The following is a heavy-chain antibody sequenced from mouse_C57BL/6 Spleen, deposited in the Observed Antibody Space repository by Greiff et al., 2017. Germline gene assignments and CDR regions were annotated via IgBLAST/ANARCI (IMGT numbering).Heavy chain of an antibody. CDR2: ISSGSSTI. CDR3: ARESPDYAMDY. J-gene: IGHJ4*01. Sequence: EVKLMESGGGLVKPGGSLKLSCAASGFTFSDYGMHWVRQAPEKGLEWVAYISSGSSTIYYADTVKGRFTISRDNAKNTLFLQMTSLRSEDTAMYYCARESPDYAMDYWGQGTSVTVSS. CDR1: GFTFSDYG. V-gene: IGHV5-17*01.